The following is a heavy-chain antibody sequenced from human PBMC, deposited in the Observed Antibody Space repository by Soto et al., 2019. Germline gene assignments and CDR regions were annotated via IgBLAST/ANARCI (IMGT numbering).Heavy chain of an antibody. J-gene: IGHJ3*02. Sequence: GGSLRLSCAASGFTFSSYAMSWVRQAPGKGLEWVSAISGSGGSTYYADSVKGRFTISRDNSKNTLYLQMNSLRAEDTAVYYCANHRFPAYYDILTGYPNAAFDIWGQGTMVTVSS. CDR2: ISGSGGST. CDR1: GFTFSSYA. D-gene: IGHD3-9*01. V-gene: IGHV3-23*01. CDR3: ANHRFPAYYDILTGYPNAAFDI.